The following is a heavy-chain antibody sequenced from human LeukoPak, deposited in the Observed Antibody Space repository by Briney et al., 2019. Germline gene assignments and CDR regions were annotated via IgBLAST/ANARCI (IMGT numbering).Heavy chain of an antibody. D-gene: IGHD2-15*01. V-gene: IGHV3-21*01. Sequence: GGSLRLSCAASGFTFSSYSMNWVRQAPGKGLEWVSSISSSSSYIYYADSVKGRFTISRDNAKNSLYLQMNSLRAEDTAVYYCARDGKYGYCSGGSCYLCYYYYMDVWGKGTTVTVSS. CDR3: ARDGKYGYCSGGSCYLCYYYYMDV. J-gene: IGHJ6*03. CDR2: ISSSSSYI. CDR1: GFTFSSYS.